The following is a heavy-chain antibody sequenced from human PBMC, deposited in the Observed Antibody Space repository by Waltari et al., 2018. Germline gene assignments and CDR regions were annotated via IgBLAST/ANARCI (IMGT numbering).Heavy chain of an antibody. V-gene: IGHV3-30*18. CDR1: GFGCRNEG. CDR2: ISFVGNEK. D-gene: IGHD5-12*01. J-gene: IGHJ4*02. Sequence: VQRVESGGGVVQPGRSLSIAWKASGFGCRNEGSTWVRQAPGKGLEWWAIISFVGNEKHYADSVKGLLTVSSDNSKNTLFLQLYSLRAEDTAVYYCAKELYPGYARRLFDYWGQGTLVTVSS. CDR3: AKELYPGYARRLFDY.